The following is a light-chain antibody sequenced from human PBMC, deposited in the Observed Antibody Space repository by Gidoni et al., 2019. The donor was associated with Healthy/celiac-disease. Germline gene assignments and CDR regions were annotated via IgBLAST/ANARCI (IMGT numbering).Light chain of an antibody. J-gene: IGKJ1*01. CDR3: QQSYSTTRT. Sequence: IPMTPSPSSLSASVGDIVTITCRASQSISSYLNWYQQKPGKDPKILIYAASSLKSGVPSRFSGSGSGKDFTLTISSLQPEDFANYYCQQSYSTTRTFGQGTKVEIK. V-gene: IGKV1-39*01. CDR2: AAS. CDR1: QSISSY.